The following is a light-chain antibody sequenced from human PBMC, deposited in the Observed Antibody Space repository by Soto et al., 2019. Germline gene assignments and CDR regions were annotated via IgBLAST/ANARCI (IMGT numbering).Light chain of an antibody. Sequence: QSALTQPPSASGSPGQSVTISCTGTTSDIGGYNYVSWYQHHPGQAPKVIIYEVNKRPSGVPDRFSGSKSGNTASLTVSGLQPDDEADYFCCSYTASTIYVFGTGTKVTVL. CDR2: EVN. J-gene: IGLJ1*01. V-gene: IGLV2-8*01. CDR3: CSYTASTIYV. CDR1: TSDIGGYNY.